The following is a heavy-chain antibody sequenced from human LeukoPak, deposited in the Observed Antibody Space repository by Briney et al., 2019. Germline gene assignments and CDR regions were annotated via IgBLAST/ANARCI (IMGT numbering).Heavy chain of an antibody. Sequence: SETLSLTCTVSGGSISSGGYYWSWIRQPPGRGLEWIGEINHSGSTNYNPSLKSRVTISADTSKNQFSLKLSSVTAADTAVYYCARGRPYDFWSGYRRREGFDPWGPGTLVTVSS. CDR3: ARGRPYDFWSGYRRREGFDP. CDR2: INHSGST. V-gene: IGHV4-39*07. CDR1: GGSISSGGYY. D-gene: IGHD3-3*01. J-gene: IGHJ5*02.